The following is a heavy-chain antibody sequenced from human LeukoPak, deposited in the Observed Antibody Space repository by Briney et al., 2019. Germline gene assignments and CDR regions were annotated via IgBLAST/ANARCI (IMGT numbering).Heavy chain of an antibody. V-gene: IGHV3-53*01. CDR1: GFTVSNTF. CDR3: ARGSGWLDY. D-gene: IGHD6-19*01. J-gene: IGHJ4*02. CDR2: IYSVGTT. Sequence: GGSLRLSCAASGFTVSNTFMSWVRQAPGKGLEWVSVIYSVGTTYYADSVKGRFTVSRDNSKNTLYLQMNSLRAEDTAVYYCARGSGWLDYWGQGALVTVSS.